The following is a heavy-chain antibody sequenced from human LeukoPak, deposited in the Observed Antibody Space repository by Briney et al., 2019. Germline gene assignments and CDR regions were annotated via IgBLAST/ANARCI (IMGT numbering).Heavy chain of an antibody. CDR2: IMPLFGTA. J-gene: IGHJ5*02. CDR3: ARDVHGDYGSGWFDP. CDR1: GGTFNNPA. D-gene: IGHD4-17*01. V-gene: IGHV1-69*05. Sequence: SVKVSCKTSGGTFNNPAISWVRQAPGQGLEWLGGIMPLFGTAGYAQKFQGRVTITKDESTRTVYLELTSLTSDDTAVYYCARDVHGDYGSGWFDPWGQGTLVSVSS.